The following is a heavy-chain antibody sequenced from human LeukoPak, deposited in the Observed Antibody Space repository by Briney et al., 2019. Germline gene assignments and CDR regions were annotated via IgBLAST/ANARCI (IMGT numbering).Heavy chain of an antibody. CDR3: AREQQLVRYYYGMDV. J-gene: IGHJ6*04. D-gene: IGHD6-13*01. V-gene: IGHV3-33*01. Sequence: GGSLRLSCAASGFTFSSYGMHWVRQAPGKGLEWVAVIWYDGSNKYYADSVKGRFTISRDNSKNTLYLQMNSLRAEDTAVYYCAREQQLVRYYYGMDVWGKGTTVTVSS. CDR2: IWYDGSNK. CDR1: GFTFSSYG.